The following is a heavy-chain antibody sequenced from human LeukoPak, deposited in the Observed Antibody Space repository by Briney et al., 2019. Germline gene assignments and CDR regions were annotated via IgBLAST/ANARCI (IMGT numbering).Heavy chain of an antibody. CDR3: ARNNGMDV. V-gene: IGHV3-7*03. J-gene: IGHJ6*02. Sequence: GGSLRLSCAASGFALSSHWMTWVRQVSGRGPEWVANVNRDGSETYYLDSVKGRYTISKDNAKNSLYLQMNSLRAEDTALYHCARNNGMDVWGQGTTDIVSS. CDR1: GFALSSHW. CDR2: VNRDGSET.